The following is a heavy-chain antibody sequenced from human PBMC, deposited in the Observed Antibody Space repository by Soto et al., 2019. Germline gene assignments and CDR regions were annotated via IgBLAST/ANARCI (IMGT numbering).Heavy chain of an antibody. V-gene: IGHV3-23*01. Sequence: PGGSLRLSCAASGFTFSSYAMSWVRQAPGKGLEWVSDISGSGGSTYYADYVKGRFTISRDNSKNTLYLQMNSLRAEDTAVYYCARLRGYIDYWGQGTLVTVSS. CDR3: ARLRGYIDY. J-gene: IGHJ4*02. CDR2: ISGSGGST. CDR1: GFTFSSYA.